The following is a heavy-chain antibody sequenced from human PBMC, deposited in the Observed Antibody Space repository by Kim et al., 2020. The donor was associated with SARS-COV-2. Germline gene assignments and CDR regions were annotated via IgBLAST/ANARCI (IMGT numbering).Heavy chain of an antibody. D-gene: IGHD2-15*01. V-gene: IGHV2-5*01. CDR3: ARTCRSGANCYDY. J-gene: IGHJ4*02. Sequence: YSPSLKSRLTITKDTSKNQVVLTMTNMDPVDTATYFCARTCRSGANCYDYWGQGTLVTVSS.